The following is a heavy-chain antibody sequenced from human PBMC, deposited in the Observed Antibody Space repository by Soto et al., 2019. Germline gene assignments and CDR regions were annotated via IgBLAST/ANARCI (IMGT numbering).Heavy chain of an antibody. CDR3: ARAIYTWNYAGGMDV. Sequence: QVQLVQSGAEVKKPGASVKVSCKASGYIFSNYFMHWVRQAPGQGLEWMGKIYPNGGTTTYAQMFQGRVTLNRDARASTVYMELSSLRSDDTAVNFCARAIYTWNYAGGMDVWGQGTTVIVS. D-gene: IGHD1-7*01. V-gene: IGHV1-46*01. CDR1: GYIFSNYF. J-gene: IGHJ6*02. CDR2: IYPNGGTT.